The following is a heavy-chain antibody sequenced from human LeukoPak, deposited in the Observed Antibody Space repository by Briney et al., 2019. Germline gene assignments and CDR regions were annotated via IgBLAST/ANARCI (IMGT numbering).Heavy chain of an antibody. D-gene: IGHD7-27*01. J-gene: IGHJ4*02. CDR3: ARFSPRAMGNYLDF. CDR1: GGSISSGSYS. CDR2: IYPRGST. Sequence: PSETLSLTCAVSGGSISSGSYSWSWIRQPPGKGLEWIGYIYPRGSTYYNPSLKSRVILSLDKSANQFSLNLSSVAAADTAVYYCARFSPRAMGNYLDFWGQGTLVTVSS. V-gene: IGHV4-30-2*01.